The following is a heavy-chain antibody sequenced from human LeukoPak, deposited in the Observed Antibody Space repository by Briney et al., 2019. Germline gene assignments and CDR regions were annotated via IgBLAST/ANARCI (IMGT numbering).Heavy chain of an antibody. Sequence: SETLSLTCTVSGGSISSYYWSWIRQPPGKGLEWIGYIYYSGSTNYNPSLKSRVTISVDTSKNQFPLKLSSVTAADTAVYYCARERPYCSGGSCYRRAYYFDYWGQGTLVTVSS. J-gene: IGHJ4*02. CDR2: IYYSGST. D-gene: IGHD2-15*01. V-gene: IGHV4-59*01. CDR1: GGSISSYY. CDR3: ARERPYCSGGSCYRRAYYFDY.